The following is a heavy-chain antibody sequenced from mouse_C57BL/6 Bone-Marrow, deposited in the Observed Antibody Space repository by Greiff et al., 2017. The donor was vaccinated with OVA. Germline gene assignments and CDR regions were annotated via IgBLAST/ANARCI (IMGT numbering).Heavy chain of an antibody. CDR3: ARNGNYYGSSYYWYIDV. Sequence: VQLQQSGPGLVAPSQSLSITCTVSGFSLTSYAISWVRQPPGQGLEWLGVIWTGGGTNYNSALKSRLSISNDNSKSQVFLKMNSLQTDDTARYYCARNGNYYGSSYYWYIDVWGTGTTVTVSS. CDR1: GFSLTSYA. V-gene: IGHV2-9-1*01. CDR2: IWTGGGT. J-gene: IGHJ1*03. D-gene: IGHD1-1*01.